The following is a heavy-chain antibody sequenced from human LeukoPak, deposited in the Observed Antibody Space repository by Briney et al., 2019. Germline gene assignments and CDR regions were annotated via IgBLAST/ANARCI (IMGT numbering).Heavy chain of an antibody. V-gene: IGHV1-18*01. CDR1: GYTFTSYG. CDR2: ISAYNGNT. D-gene: IGHD2-15*01. J-gene: IGHJ4*02. Sequence: GASVKVSCKASGYTFTSYGISWVRQAPGQGLEWMGWISAYNGNTSYAQKLQGRVTMTTDTSTSTAYMELRSLRSDDTAVYYCARFGMRCSGGSCFIDYWGQGTLVTVSS. CDR3: ARFGMRCSGGSCFIDY.